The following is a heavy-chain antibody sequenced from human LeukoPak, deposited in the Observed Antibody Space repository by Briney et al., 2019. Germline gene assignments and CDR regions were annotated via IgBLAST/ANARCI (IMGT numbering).Heavy chain of an antibody. CDR1: GGSISSYY. D-gene: IGHD4-17*01. Sequence: SETLSLTCTVSGGSISSYYWSWIRQPAGKGLEWIGRIYTSGSTNYNPSLKSRVTMSVDTSKNQFSLKLSSVTAADTAVYYCARGLPGFDYGDYFDYWGQGTLVTVSS. CDR2: IYTSGST. V-gene: IGHV4-4*07. CDR3: ARGLPGFDYGDYFDY. J-gene: IGHJ4*02.